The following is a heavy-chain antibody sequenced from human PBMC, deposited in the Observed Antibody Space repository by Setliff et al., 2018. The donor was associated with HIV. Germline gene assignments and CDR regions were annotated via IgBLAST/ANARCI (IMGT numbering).Heavy chain of an antibody. J-gene: IGHJ5*02. CDR3: ARALYGDYGGDLNWLDP. CDR2: INTHTDSP. V-gene: IGHV7-4-1*02. D-gene: IGHD4-17*01. Sequence: VASVKVSCKASGYTFTDYAINWVRQAPGQGLEWMGWINTHTDSPTYAQGFTGRFVFSVDTSVTTAYLQINSLKAEDTAVFYCARALYGDYGGDLNWLDPWGQGTLVTVSS. CDR1: GYTFTDYA.